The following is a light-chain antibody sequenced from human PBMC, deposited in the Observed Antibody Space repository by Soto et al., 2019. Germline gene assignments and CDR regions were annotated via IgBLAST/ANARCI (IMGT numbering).Light chain of an antibody. V-gene: IGLV2-14*01. Sequence: QSALTQPASVSGSPGQSITISCTGTTTDIRRYNYVSWYQHHPDKAPKLILYEVSNRPSGVSDRFSSSKSGTTASLTISGLQPEDEASYYCSSYTSSGTLVFGGGTKVTVL. J-gene: IGLJ2*01. CDR3: SSYTSSGTLV. CDR1: TTDIRRYNY. CDR2: EVS.